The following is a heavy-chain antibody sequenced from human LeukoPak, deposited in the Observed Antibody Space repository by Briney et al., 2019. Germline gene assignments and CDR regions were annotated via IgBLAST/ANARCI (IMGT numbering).Heavy chain of an antibody. V-gene: IGHV3-48*01. D-gene: IGHD3-10*01. CDR3: ARSLLWFGELPLDY. Sequence: GGSLRLSCAASGFTVSSNYMSWVRQAPGKGLEWVSYISSSSSTIYYADSVKGRFTISRDNAKNSLYLQMNSLRAEDTAVYYCARSLLWFGELPLDYWGQGTLVTVSS. J-gene: IGHJ4*02. CDR1: GFTVSSNY. CDR2: ISSSSSTI.